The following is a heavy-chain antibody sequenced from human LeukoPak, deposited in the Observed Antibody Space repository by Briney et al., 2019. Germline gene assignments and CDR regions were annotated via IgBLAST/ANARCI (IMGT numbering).Heavy chain of an antibody. J-gene: IGHJ4*02. Sequence: PGGSLRLSCAASGFSFSSYAMSWVRQAPGKGLEWVSSICASASGTYYAGSVKGRFTISRDNSKNTLDLQMNNLRAEDTAVYYCAKACGGSCHSSLDFWGQGTLVTVSS. CDR1: GFSFSSYA. CDR2: ICASASGT. V-gene: IGHV3-23*01. CDR3: AKACGGSCHSSLDF. D-gene: IGHD2-15*01.